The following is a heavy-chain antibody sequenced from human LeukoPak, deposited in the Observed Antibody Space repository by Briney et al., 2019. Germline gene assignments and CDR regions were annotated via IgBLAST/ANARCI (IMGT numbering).Heavy chain of an antibody. CDR1: GGSFSGYY. J-gene: IGHJ4*02. V-gene: IGHV4-34*01. CDR2: INHSGST. Sequence: SETLSLTCAVYGGSFSGYYWSWIRQPPGKGLEWIGEINHSGSTNYNPSLKSRGTISVDTSKNQFSLKLTSVTTADTAVYYCARQNYGSAPLRYWGQGTLVTVSS. CDR3: ARQNYGSAPLRY. D-gene: IGHD3-10*01.